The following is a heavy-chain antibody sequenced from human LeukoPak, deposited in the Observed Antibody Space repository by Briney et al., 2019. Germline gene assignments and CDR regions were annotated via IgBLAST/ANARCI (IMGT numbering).Heavy chain of an antibody. J-gene: IGHJ4*02. D-gene: IGHD1-26*01. CDR1: GFTFSSYE. Sequence: GGSLRLSCAASGFTFSSYEMNWVRQAPGKGLEWVSYISSSGSTIYYADSVKGRFTISRDNAKNSLYLQMNSLRAEDTAVYYCASYIVGPTLDYWGQGTLATVSS. CDR3: ASYIVGPTLDY. CDR2: ISSSGSTI. V-gene: IGHV3-48*03.